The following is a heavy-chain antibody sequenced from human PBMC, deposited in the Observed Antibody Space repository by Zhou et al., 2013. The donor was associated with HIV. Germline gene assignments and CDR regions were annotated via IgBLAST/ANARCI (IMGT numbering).Heavy chain of an antibody. CDR2: ISAYNDDT. V-gene: IGHV1-18*01. CDR1: GYTFTSYG. CDR3: ARVDCSSTTCYTGWCVY. J-gene: IGHJ4*02. Sequence: QVQLVQSGAEVKKPGASVKVSCKASGYTFTSYGFNWVRQAPGQGLEWMGWISAYNDDTNYAQKLQGRVTMTTDTSTSTVYMELRSLRSDDTAVYYCARVDCSSTTCYTGWCVYWGQGTLVTVSS. D-gene: IGHD2-2*02.